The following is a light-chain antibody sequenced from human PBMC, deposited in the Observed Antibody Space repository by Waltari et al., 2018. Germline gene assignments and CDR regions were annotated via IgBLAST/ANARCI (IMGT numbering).Light chain of an antibody. Sequence: DIVVNQSPDPPGGALGVWATHNCKFRQEVLYSSNNKNYLAWYQQKPGQPPKLLIYWASTREFGVPDRFSGSGSGTDFTLTISSLQAEDVAVYYCQQYYSTPYTFGQGTKLEIK. V-gene: IGKV4-1*01. J-gene: IGKJ2*01. CDR3: QQYYSTPYT. CDR2: WAS. CDR1: QEVLYSSNNKNY.